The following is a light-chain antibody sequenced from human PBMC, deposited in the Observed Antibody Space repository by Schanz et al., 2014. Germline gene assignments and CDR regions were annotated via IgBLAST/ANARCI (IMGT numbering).Light chain of an antibody. Sequence: EIVLTQSPGTLSLSPGERATLSCRASQSVSSSYLAWYQQKPGQAPRLLIYGASSRATGIPDRFSGSGSGTDFTLTISRLEPEDVAVYYCQQYGSSPRGSLTFGGGTKVEIK. V-gene: IGKV3-20*01. CDR1: QSVSSSY. CDR3: QQYGSSPRGSLT. J-gene: IGKJ4*01. CDR2: GAS.